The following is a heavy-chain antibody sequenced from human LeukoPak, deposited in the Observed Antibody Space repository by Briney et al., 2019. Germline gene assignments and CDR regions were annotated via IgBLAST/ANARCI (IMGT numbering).Heavy chain of an antibody. J-gene: IGHJ3*02. D-gene: IGHD3-16*01. CDR1: GGSISSGSYY. CDR2: IYTSGST. Sequence: SQTLSLTCAVSGGSISSGSYYWSWIRQPAGKGLEWIGRIYTSGSTNYNPSLKSRVTISVDTSKNQFSLKLSSVTAADTAVYYCARTVYHAFDIWGQGTMVTVSS. V-gene: IGHV4-61*02. CDR3: ARTVYHAFDI.